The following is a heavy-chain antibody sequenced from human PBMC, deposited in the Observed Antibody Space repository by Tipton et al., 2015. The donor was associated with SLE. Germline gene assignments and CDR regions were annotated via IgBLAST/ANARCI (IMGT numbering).Heavy chain of an antibody. CDR1: GSSIRRGIYY. V-gene: IGHV4-61*09. J-gene: IGHJ4*02. Sequence: TLSLTCTVSGSSIRRGIYYWGWVRQAPGKGLGWIGHIYVTGNTHYNPPLKSRVTISADASQKQFSLDLTSVTAADTGVYYCVREELGGMIRGLLGYWGQGALVTVS. CDR2: IYVTGNT. D-gene: IGHD3-10*01. CDR3: VREELGGMIRGLLGY.